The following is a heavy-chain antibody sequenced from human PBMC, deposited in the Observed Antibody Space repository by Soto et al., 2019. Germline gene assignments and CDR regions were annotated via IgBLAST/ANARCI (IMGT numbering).Heavy chain of an antibody. V-gene: IGHV3-15*01. CDR1: GFTFSNAW. J-gene: IGHJ4*02. CDR3: ARDRYAYSSGWHIGY. D-gene: IGHD6-19*01. CDR2: IKSKTDGGTT. Sequence: GGSLRLSCAASGFTFSNAWMSWVRQAPGKGLEWVGRIKSKTDGGTTDYAAPVKGRFTISRDDSKNTLYLQMNSLRSEDTAVYYCARDRYAYSSGWHIGYWGQGTLVSVSA.